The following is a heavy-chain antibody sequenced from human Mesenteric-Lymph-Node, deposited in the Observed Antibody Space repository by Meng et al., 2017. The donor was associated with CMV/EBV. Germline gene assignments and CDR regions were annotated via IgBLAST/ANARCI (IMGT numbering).Heavy chain of an antibody. CDR3: AKDVF. CDR1: GFTFDDYA. J-gene: IGHJ3*01. D-gene: IGHD5/OR15-5a*01. Sequence: GESLKISCTASGFTFDDYAMHWVRQAPGKGLEWVSGISGSGGNTYYADSVKGRFTIPRDNSKNTLYLQMNSLRAEDTAVYYCAKDVFWGQGTMVTVSS. CDR2: ISGSGGNT. V-gene: IGHV3-23*01.